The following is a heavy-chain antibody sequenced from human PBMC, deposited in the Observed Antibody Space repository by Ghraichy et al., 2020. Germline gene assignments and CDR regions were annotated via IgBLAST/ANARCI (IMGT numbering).Heavy chain of an antibody. CDR1: GFTFSSYA. J-gene: IGHJ3*02. V-gene: IGHV3-23*01. CDR2: ISGSGGST. D-gene: IGHD3-10*01. Sequence: GGSLRLSCAASGFTFSSYAMSWVRQAPGKGLEWVSAISGSGGSTYYADSVKGRFTISRDNSKNTLYLQMNSLRAEDTAVYYCAKDDPYYGSGNDAFDIWGQGTMVTVSS. CDR3: AKDDPYYGSGNDAFDI.